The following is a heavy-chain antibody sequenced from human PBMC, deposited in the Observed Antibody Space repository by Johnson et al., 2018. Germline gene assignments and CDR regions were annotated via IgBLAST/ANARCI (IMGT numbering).Heavy chain of an antibody. J-gene: IGHJ3*01. CDR3: ARESFSMRTGNDGFDL. D-gene: IGHD2/OR15-2a*01. CDR1: GVSLRLHQ. Sequence: QVQLQESGPGLVKXSETXSLXCTVSGVSLRLHQWDWIRPAPGKGLEWIGVIYEDGSNNYHPSLQSRVTVSVDWSKNQFSLKLTSATAADPAVYYCARESFSMRTGNDGFDLWGQGTKVNVSS. CDR2: IYEDGSN. V-gene: IGHV4-59*11.